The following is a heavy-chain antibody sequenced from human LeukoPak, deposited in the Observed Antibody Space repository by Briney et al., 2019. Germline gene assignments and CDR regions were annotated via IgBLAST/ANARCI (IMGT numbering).Heavy chain of an antibody. J-gene: IGHJ4*02. Sequence: GGALRLSCAASGFTFSNYGMSWVRQAPGEGLEWVSGMSGSGGSTYYADSMKGRFTVSRDNAKNSLYLQMNSLRAEDSAIYYCARVSPLFYFDSWGQGTLVTVSS. V-gene: IGHV3-23*01. CDR3: ARVSPLFYFDS. CDR1: GFTFSNYG. CDR2: MSGSGGST.